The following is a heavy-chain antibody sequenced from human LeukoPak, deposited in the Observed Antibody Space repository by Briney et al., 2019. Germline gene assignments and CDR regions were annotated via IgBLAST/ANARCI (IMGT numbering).Heavy chain of an antibody. CDR2: ISSSSSYI. CDR1: GFTLSSYS. D-gene: IGHD4-11*01. V-gene: IGHV3-21*01. J-gene: IGHJ4*02. CDR3: ARDPYSGLFDY. Sequence: PGGSLRLPCAASGFTLSSYSIYWVRQAPGKGLEWVSSISSSSSYIYYADSVKGRFTISRDNAKNSLYLQMNSLRAEDTAVYYCARDPYSGLFDYWGQGTLVTVSS.